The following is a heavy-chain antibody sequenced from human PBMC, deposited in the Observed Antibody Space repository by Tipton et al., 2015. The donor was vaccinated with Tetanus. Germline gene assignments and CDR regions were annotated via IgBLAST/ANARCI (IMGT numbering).Heavy chain of an antibody. CDR1: GFTFSSYN. Sequence: SLRLSCAASGFTFSSYNMNWVRQAPGKGLEWLSYISGTGSTIDYADSVKGRFTISRDNAKNSLYLQMNGLRDDDTAVYFCARDFRPIFGVAHPFDSWGRGTLVTVSS. CDR3: ARDFRPIFGVAHPFDS. CDR2: ISGTGSTI. D-gene: IGHD3-3*01. V-gene: IGHV3-48*02. J-gene: IGHJ5*01.